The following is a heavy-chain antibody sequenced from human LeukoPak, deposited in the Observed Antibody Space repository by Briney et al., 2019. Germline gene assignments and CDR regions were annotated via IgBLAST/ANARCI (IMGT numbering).Heavy chain of an antibody. CDR2: IKQDGSEK. V-gene: IGHV3-7*01. CDR1: GFTFSSYW. CDR3: ARTWNCGRSTRGYMFYFDY. Sequence: PGGSLRLSCAASGFTFSSYWMSWVRQAPGKGLEWVANIKQDGSEKYYVDSVKGRFTISRDNAKNSLYLQMNSLRAEDTAVYYCARTWNCGRSTRGYMFYFDYWGQGTLVTVSS. D-gene: IGHD1-7*01. J-gene: IGHJ4*02.